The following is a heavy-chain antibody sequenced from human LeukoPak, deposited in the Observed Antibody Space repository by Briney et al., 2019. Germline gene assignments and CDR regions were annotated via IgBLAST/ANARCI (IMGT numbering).Heavy chain of an antibody. D-gene: IGHD3-22*01. CDR2: IIPIFGTA. V-gene: IGHV1-69*05. Sequence: SVKVSCKASGGTFSSYAISWVRQAPGQGLEWMGRIIPIFGTANYAQKFQGRVTMTTDTSTSTAYMELRSLRSDDTAVYYCARVPDPNYYDSSGYQNWFDPWGQGTLVTVSS. CDR3: ARVPDPNYYDSSGYQNWFDP. J-gene: IGHJ5*02. CDR1: GGTFSSYA.